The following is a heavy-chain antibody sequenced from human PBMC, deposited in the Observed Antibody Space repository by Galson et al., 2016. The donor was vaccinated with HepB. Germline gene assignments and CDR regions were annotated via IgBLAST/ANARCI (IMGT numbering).Heavy chain of an antibody. D-gene: IGHD3-9*01. J-gene: IGHJ6*02. CDR3: ARVLTQSHYYGMDV. Sequence: SLRLSCAVSGFNFDDFSMNWIRQAPGKGLEWLSYISGTGSRILYADSVKGRFTISRDDSKKTLYLQMDSRRADDTAVYYCARVLTQSHYYGMDVWGQGTTVAVSS. CDR2: ISGTGSRI. CDR1: GFNFDDFS. V-gene: IGHV3-48*01.